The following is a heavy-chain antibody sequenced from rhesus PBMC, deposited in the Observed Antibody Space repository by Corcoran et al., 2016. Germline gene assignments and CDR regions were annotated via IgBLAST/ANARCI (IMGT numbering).Heavy chain of an antibody. J-gene: IGHJ4*01. CDR3: ASRRPNAPFDY. D-gene: IGHD7-45*01. CDR1: GGSISGDYD. V-gene: IGHV4-76*01. Sequence: QVQLQESGPGLVKPSETLSLTCGVSGGSISGDYDWSWIRQAPGKGLEWIGKIYGGSGTTRYNPSLPNRVTISKDTSRNQFSLKLTSVTAADTAIFYCASRRPNAPFDYWGQGVLVTVSS. CDR2: IYGGSGTT.